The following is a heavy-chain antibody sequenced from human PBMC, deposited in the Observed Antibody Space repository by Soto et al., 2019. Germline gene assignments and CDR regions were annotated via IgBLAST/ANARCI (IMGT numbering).Heavy chain of an antibody. CDR3: ARRVVVAETGAFDI. V-gene: IGHV1-69*12. D-gene: IGHD3-22*01. CDR2: IIPIFGTA. Sequence: QVQLVQSGAEVKKPGSSVKVSCKASGGTFRSYAISWVRQAPGQGLEWMGGIIPIFGTANYAQKFKGRVTITADESTSTAYMELSSLRSEDTAVYYGARRVVVAETGAFDIWGQGTMVTVSS. CDR1: GGTFRSYA. J-gene: IGHJ3*02.